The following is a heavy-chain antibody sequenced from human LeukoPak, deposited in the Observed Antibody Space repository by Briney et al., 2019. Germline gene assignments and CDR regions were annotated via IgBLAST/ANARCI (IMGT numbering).Heavy chain of an antibody. CDR1: GFTFSSYE. V-gene: IGHV3-48*03. CDR2: ISSSGSTI. Sequence: PGGSLRLSCAASGFTFSSYEMNWVRQAPGKGLEWVSYISSSGSTIYYVDSVKGRFTISRDNRKNSLYLQMNSLTAEDTALYYCAKSHSNWGGLDAFEIGGQGTLVTVYS. CDR3: AKSHSNWGGLDAFEI. D-gene: IGHD3-16*01. J-gene: IGHJ3*02.